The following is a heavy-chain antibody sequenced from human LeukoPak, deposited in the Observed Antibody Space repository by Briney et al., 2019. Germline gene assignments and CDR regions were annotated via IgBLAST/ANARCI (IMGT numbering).Heavy chain of an antibody. D-gene: IGHD1-20*01. Sequence: ASVKVSCKASGYTFTGYYMHWVRQAPGQGLEWMGWINPNSGGTNYAQKFQGRVTMTRDKSISTAYMELSRLRSDHTAVYYCARSNWNHFDYWGQGTPVTVSS. CDR3: ARSNWNHFDY. CDR2: INPNSGGT. V-gene: IGHV1-2*02. J-gene: IGHJ4*02. CDR1: GYTFTGYY.